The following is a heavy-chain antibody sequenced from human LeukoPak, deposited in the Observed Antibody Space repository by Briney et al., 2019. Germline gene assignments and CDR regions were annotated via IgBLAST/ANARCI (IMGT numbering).Heavy chain of an antibody. CDR2: IVVGSGNI. Sequence: SVKVSCKASRFTFNNSAVQWVRQARGQRLEWIGWIVVGSGNINYAEKFQERVTITTDMSTRTAYMELSSLRFEDTAVYYCATTAYFDKDYYMDVWGKGTTVIVSS. V-gene: IGHV1-58*01. D-gene: IGHD3-22*01. J-gene: IGHJ6*03. CDR1: RFTFNNSA. CDR3: ATTAYFDKDYYMDV.